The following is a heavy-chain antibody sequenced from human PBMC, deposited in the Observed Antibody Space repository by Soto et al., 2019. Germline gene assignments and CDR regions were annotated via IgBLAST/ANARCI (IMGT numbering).Heavy chain of an antibody. CDR1: GFTFSSYW. Sequence: EVQLVESGGGLVQPGGSLRLSCAASGFTFSSYWMSWVRQAPGKGLEWVANIKQDGSEKYYVDSVKGRFTISRDNAKNSLYLQINSLRADDTAVYYFASLNSPSYYYGMYVWCQGTTVTVSS. D-gene: IGHD2-15*01. J-gene: IGHJ6*02. V-gene: IGHV3-7*05. CDR3: ASLNSPSYYYGMYV. CDR2: IKQDGSEK.